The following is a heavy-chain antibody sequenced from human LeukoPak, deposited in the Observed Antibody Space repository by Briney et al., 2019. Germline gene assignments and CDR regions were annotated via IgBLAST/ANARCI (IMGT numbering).Heavy chain of an antibody. CDR3: ARGATSNWAY. D-gene: IGHD2-2*01. V-gene: IGHV4-59*01. J-gene: IGHJ4*02. CDR2: IYYSGST. Sequence: PSETLSLTCTVSGASISDYYWSWIRQPPGKGLEWIGSIYYSGSTNYNSSLNSRVTISIDTSKTQFSLQLRSVTAADTAVYYCARGATSNWAYWGQGNLVTVSS. CDR1: GASISDYY.